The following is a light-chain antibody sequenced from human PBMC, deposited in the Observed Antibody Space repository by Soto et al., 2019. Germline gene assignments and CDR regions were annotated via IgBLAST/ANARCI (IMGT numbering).Light chain of an antibody. CDR3: QHRINWPLT. J-gene: IGKJ4*01. Sequence: EIVLTQSPATLSLSPGERATLSCRASQSVSTYLAWYKQKPGQAPGLLIYDASKRATGIPARFSGSGSGTDFTLTISSLEPEDFAVYYCQHRINWPLTFGGGTKVEIK. CDR2: DAS. V-gene: IGKV3-11*01. CDR1: QSVSTY.